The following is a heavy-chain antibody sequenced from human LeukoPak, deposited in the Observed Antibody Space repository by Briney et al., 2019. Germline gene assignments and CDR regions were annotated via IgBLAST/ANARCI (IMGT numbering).Heavy chain of an antibody. Sequence: ASVKVSCKASGYTFTSYGISWVRQAPGQGLEWMGWISAYNGNTNYAQKLQGRVTMTTDTSTSTAYMELRSLRSDGTAVYYCARGQYYYDSSGSHPDAFDIWGQGTMVTVSS. V-gene: IGHV1-18*01. D-gene: IGHD3-22*01. J-gene: IGHJ3*02. CDR3: ARGQYYYDSSGSHPDAFDI. CDR2: ISAYNGNT. CDR1: GYTFTSYG.